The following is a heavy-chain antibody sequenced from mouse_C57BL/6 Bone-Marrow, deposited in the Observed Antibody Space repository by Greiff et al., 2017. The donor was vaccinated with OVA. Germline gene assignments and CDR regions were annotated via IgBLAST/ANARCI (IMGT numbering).Heavy chain of an antibody. CDR2: IDPSDSYT. CDR3: ARLQLRLPLFDY. Sequence: QVQLQQSGAELVRPGTSVKLSCKASGYTFTSYWMHWVKQRPGQGLEWIGVIDPSDSYTNYNQKFKGKATLTVDTSSSPAYMQLSSLTSEDSAVYYGARLQLRLPLFDYWGQGTTLTVSS. J-gene: IGHJ2*01. CDR1: GYTFTSYW. V-gene: IGHV1-59*01. D-gene: IGHD3-2*02.